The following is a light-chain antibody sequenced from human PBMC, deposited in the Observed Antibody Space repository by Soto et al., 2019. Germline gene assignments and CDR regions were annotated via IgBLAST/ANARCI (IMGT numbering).Light chain of an antibody. V-gene: IGKV1-13*02. CDR1: PGISSA. CDR2: DAS. J-gene: IGKJ2*01. Sequence: AIHLTHSTSSLSASVGDRVTITCRASPGISSAVAWYQQKPGKAPKLLLYDASSLESGVPSRFSGSGSGTDFPLTLSSLQPEDFATYFCQQFNSYSYPFGQGTQLEIK. CDR3: QQFNSYSYP.